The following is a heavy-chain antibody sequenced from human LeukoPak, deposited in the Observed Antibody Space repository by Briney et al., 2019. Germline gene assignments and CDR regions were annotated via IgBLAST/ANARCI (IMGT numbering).Heavy chain of an antibody. CDR1: GGSISSSSYY. CDR3: ARHGLYYDILTGYRERGIDY. Sequence: SETLSLTCTVSGGSISSSSYYWGWIRQPPGKGLEWIGSIYYSGSTYYNPSLKSRVTISVDTSKNQFSLKLSSVTAADTAVYYCARHGLYYDILTGYRERGIDYWGQGTLVTVSS. V-gene: IGHV4-39*01. J-gene: IGHJ4*02. CDR2: IYYSGST. D-gene: IGHD3-9*01.